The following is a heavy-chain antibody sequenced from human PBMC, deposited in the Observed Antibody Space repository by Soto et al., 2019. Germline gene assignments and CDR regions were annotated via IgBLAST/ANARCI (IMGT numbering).Heavy chain of an antibody. V-gene: IGHV4-30-2*01. Sequence: SETLSLTCAVSGGSISSGGYSWSWIRQPPGKGLEWIGYIYHSGSTYYNPSLKSRVTISVDRSKNQFSLKLTSVTAADEAIYYCLRDRGAVWGNYPNRAPKFDAWGQGTPVTVS. D-gene: IGHD3-16*02. J-gene: IGHJ4*02. CDR1: GGSISSGGYS. CDR3: LRDRGAVWGNYPNRAPKFDA. CDR2: IYHSGST.